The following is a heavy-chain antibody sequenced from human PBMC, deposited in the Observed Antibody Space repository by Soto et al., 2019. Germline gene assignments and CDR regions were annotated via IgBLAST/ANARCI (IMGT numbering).Heavy chain of an antibody. CDR1: GFTVSNDY. CDR3: ARAMGVSNYYFYGIDV. V-gene: IGHV3-53*01. CDR2: IYSGGNT. D-gene: IGHD3-10*01. J-gene: IGHJ6*02. Sequence: GGSLRLSCAAFGFTVSNDYMTWVRQAPGKGLEWVSLIYSGGNTYYAESVKGRSTISRDESKNTLFLQMNSLRAEDTATYFCARAMGVSNYYFYGIDVWGQGTTVTVSS.